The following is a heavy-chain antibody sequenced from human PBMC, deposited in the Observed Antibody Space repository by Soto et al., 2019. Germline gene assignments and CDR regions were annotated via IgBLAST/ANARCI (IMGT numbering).Heavy chain of an antibody. CDR3: ARLPIAAAGTNFDY. Sequence: SETLSLTCTVSGGSISSYYWSWIRQPPGKGLEWIGYIYYSGSTNYNPSLKSRVTISVDTSKNQFSLKLSSVTAADTAVYYCARLPIAAAGTNFDYWGQGTLVTVS. CDR2: IYYSGST. J-gene: IGHJ4*02. V-gene: IGHV4-59*01. D-gene: IGHD6-13*01. CDR1: GGSISSYY.